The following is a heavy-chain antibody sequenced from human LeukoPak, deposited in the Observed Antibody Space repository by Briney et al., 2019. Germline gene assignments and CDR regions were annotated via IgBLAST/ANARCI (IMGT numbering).Heavy chain of an antibody. CDR3: ASSPGAQLAPAFDI. CDR2: INHSGST. Sequence: SETLSLTCTVSGDSISSTNYYWSWIRQPPGKGLEWIGEINHSGSTNYNPSLKSRVTISVDTSENQFSLKLSSVTAADTAVYYCASSPGAQLAPAFDIWGQGTMVTVSS. CDR1: GDSISSTNYY. D-gene: IGHD6-13*01. V-gene: IGHV4-39*07. J-gene: IGHJ3*02.